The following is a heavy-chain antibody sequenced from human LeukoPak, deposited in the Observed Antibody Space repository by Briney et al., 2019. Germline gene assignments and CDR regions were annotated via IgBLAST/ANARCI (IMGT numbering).Heavy chain of an antibody. D-gene: IGHD3-16*02. CDR2: ISGTGGST. V-gene: IGHV3-23*01. CDR1: VFTFSSSG. J-gene: IGHJ4*02. CDR3: ARADIWGSYRRILAN. Sequence: PGGSLRLSRAASVFTFSSSGMSWVRQASGKGLEWVSVISGTGGSTYYADSVKGRFTISRDNSENTLYLQMNSLRPEDTALYYCARADIWGSYRRILANWGQGTLVTVSS.